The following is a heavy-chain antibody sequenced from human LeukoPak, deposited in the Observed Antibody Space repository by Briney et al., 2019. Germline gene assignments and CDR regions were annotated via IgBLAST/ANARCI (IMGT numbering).Heavy chain of an antibody. CDR2: ISGSGGST. Sequence: PGGSLRLSCAASGFTFSSYAMSWVRQAPGKGLEWVSAISGSGGSTYYADSVKGRLTISRDNSKNTLYLQMNSLRAEDTAVYYCAKAEYSSGWYDAFDIWGQGTMVTVSS. J-gene: IGHJ3*02. D-gene: IGHD6-19*01. V-gene: IGHV3-23*01. CDR3: AKAEYSSGWYDAFDI. CDR1: GFTFSSYA.